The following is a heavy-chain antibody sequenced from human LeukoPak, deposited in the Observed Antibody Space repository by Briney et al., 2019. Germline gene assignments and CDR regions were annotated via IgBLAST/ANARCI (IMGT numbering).Heavy chain of an antibody. D-gene: IGHD6-13*01. CDR1: GFTFSSYS. J-gene: IGHJ4*02. Sequence: KPGGSLRLSCAASGFTFSSYSMNWVRQAPGKGLEWVSSISSSSSYIYYADSVKGRFTISRDNAKNSLYLQMNSLRAEDTAVYYCARDFPRGVSSRPIDYWGQGTLVTVSS. CDR2: ISSSSSYI. V-gene: IGHV3-21*01. CDR3: ARDFPRGVSSRPIDY.